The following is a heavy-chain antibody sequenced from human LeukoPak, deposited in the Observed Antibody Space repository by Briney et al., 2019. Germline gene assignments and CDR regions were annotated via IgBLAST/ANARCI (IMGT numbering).Heavy chain of an antibody. J-gene: IGHJ6*03. CDR3: ARQGYCSGGSCYSARPYYYYYMDV. V-gene: IGHV4-59*01. CDR2: IFLIRLT. D-gene: IGHD2-15*01. CDR1: GGAISSYY. Sequence: SETLTLTFTALGGAISSYYWSWIRKPPGKGLDWSGSIFLIRLTNYNPSLKSRVTISVDTSKNQFSLKLSSVTAADTAVYYCARQGYCSGGSCYSARPYYYYYMDVWGKGTTVTVSS.